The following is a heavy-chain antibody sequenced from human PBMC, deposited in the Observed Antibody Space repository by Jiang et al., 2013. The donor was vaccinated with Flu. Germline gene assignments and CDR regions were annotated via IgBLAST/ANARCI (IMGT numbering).Heavy chain of an antibody. CDR2: TYYRSTWNS. D-gene: IGHD3-22*01. V-gene: IGHV6-1*01. Sequence: QTLSLTCAISGDIISDNNAAWNWIRQSPSGGLEWLGRTYYRSTWNSNYAVSVRGRILVNPDTSNNQFSLHLKYVTLEDTAVYYCAREGTDSTGYQVTFDIWGQGTLVTVSS. CDR1: GDIISDNNAA. J-gene: IGHJ3*02. CDR3: AREGTDSTGYQVTFDI.